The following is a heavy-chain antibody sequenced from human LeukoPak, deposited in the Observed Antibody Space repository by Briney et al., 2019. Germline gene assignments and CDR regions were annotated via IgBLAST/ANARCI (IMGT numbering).Heavy chain of an antibody. D-gene: IGHD3-10*01. CDR3: AKPTVGSGSHYGLDV. V-gene: IGHV3-23*01. Sequence: GGSLRLSCAASGFTFSNYAMSWVRQAPGKRLEWVSAITGSAADTYSADSVKGRFTISGDNSRDTLYLQMNSLRAEDTAVYYCAKPTVGSGSHYGLDVWGKGTTVTVSS. J-gene: IGHJ6*04. CDR1: GFTFSNYA. CDR2: ITGSAADT.